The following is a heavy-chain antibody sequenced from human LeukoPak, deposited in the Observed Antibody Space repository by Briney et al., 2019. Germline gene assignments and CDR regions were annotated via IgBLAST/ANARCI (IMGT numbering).Heavy chain of an antibody. CDR1: GYTFTGYY. CDR2: INPNSGGT. D-gene: IGHD6-13*01. Sequence: ASVKVSCKASGYTFTGYYMHWVRQAPGQGLEWMGWINPNSGGTNYAQKFQGRVTMTRDTSISTAYMELSRLRSDDTAVYYCASGSRIAAAGKSFDYWGQGALVTASS. CDR3: ASGSRIAAAGKSFDY. J-gene: IGHJ4*02. V-gene: IGHV1-2*02.